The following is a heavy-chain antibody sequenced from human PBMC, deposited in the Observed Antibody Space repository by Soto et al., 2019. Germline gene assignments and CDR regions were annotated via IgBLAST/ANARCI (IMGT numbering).Heavy chain of an antibody. Sequence: GGSLRLSCEASGFSFSSFAMNWVRQAPGRGLEWVSYISDDGGTIYYADSLKGRFTISRDNAKNSLYLQMNNLRAEDTAVYYCARENSVQAWLHHFDHWGLGTLVTVSS. D-gene: IGHD5-18*01. CDR1: GFSFSSFA. CDR3: ARENSVQAWLHHFDH. J-gene: IGHJ4*02. V-gene: IGHV3-48*03. CDR2: ISDDGGTI.